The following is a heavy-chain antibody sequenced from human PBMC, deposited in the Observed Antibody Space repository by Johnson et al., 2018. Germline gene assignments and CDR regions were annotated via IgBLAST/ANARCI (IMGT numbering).Heavy chain of an antibody. V-gene: IGHV1-58*01. CDR2: IVVGSGKT. Sequence: QLVESGPEVKKXGTSXKVXCKASGFTFTSSAVQWLRQARGQRLEWMGWIVVGSGKTNYAPKFQERVTLTRDMSTSTAYMELSSLRSEDTAVYYCAAFPYGDYGHYFDYWGQGTPVTVSS. CDR1: GFTFTSSA. J-gene: IGHJ4*02. CDR3: AAFPYGDYGHYFDY. D-gene: IGHD4-17*01.